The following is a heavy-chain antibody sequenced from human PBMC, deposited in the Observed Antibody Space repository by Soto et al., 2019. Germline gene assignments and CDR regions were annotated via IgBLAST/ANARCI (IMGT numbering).Heavy chain of an antibody. CDR1: GGSISSGDYS. CDR2: MYGAGLT. CDR3: ARAPAGPSPRWDV. D-gene: IGHD3-10*01. V-gene: IGHV4-30-2*01. Sequence: LSLTCTVSGGSISSGDYSWSWIRQPPGKGLEWIGYMYGAGLTYYNPSLKSRVTISVDKSKNQFSLNLSSVTAADTALYYCARAPAGPSPRWDVWGQGTTVTVSS. J-gene: IGHJ6*02.